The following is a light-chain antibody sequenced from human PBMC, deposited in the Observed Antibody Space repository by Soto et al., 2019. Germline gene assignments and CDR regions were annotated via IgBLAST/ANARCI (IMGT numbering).Light chain of an antibody. CDR2: GAS. Sequence: EIVLTQSPGTLSLSPGERATLSCRASQSLSSTYLAWYQQKPGPAPLLLLYGASSRATGIPTRCIGSGSATDFTTTISSLEPEDFEVYHCQQYGNSPPTFGGGTKVEI. V-gene: IGKV3-20*01. J-gene: IGKJ4*01. CDR1: QSLSSTY. CDR3: QQYGNSPPT.